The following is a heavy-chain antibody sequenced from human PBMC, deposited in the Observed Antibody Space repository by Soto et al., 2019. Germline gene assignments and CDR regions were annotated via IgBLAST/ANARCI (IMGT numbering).Heavy chain of an antibody. CDR2: INPNSGGT. Sequence: ASVKVSCKASGYTFSGYYMHWPRQAPGQGLEWMGWINPNSGGTNYAQKFQGRVTMTRDTSISTAYMELSRLRSDDTAVYYCARDRKVMYYGSGSYYKDYYYYGMDVWGQGTTVTVSS. V-gene: IGHV1-2*02. CDR1: GYTFSGYY. CDR3: ARDRKVMYYGSGSYYKDYYYYGMDV. D-gene: IGHD3-10*01. J-gene: IGHJ6*02.